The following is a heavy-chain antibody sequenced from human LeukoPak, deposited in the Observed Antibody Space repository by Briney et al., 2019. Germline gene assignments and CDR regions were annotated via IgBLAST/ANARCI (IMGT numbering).Heavy chain of an antibody. V-gene: IGHV1-69*13. D-gene: IGHD3-9*01. J-gene: IGHJ4*02. CDR2: IIPIFGTA. CDR3: ARERGYDILTGYYPFDY. Sequence: ASVKVSCKASGYTFTSYGISWVRQAPGQGLEWMGGIIPIFGTANYAQKFQGRVTITADESTSAAYMELSSLRSEDTAVYYCARERGYDILTGYYPFDYGGQGTLVTVSS. CDR1: GYTFTSYG.